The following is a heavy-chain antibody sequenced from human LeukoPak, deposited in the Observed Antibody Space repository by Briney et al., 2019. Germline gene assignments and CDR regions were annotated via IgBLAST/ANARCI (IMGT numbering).Heavy chain of an antibody. CDR1: GGSFSSYG. CDR2: ITPVLGVA. Sequence: SVKVSCKASGGSFSSYGFTWVRQAPGQGLEWMGRITPVLGVANYAQKFQGRVTIIADKFTSTVYMELSSLRSEDTAVYYCARARRVRGVSPEYSWFDHWGQGTLVTVSS. CDR3: ARARRVRGVSPEYSWFDH. V-gene: IGHV1-69*04. J-gene: IGHJ5*02. D-gene: IGHD3-10*01.